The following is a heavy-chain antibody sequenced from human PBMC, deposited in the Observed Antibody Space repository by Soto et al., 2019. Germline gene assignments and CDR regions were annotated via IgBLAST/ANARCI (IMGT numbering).Heavy chain of an antibody. CDR1: GFTFSRYN. J-gene: IGHJ4*02. Sequence: PGGSLILSCEASGFTFSRYNMNWVRQAPGKGLDWVSYISASSSSIFYADSVKGRFTISRGNAKNSLYLQINSLRAEDTAIYYCARDPYSGDDIDLDYWGQGTLVTVSS. V-gene: IGHV3-48*01. CDR2: ISASSSSI. CDR3: ARDPYSGDDIDLDY. D-gene: IGHD5-12*01.